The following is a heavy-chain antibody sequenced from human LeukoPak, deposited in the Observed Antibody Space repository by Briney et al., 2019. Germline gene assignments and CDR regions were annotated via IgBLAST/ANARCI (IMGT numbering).Heavy chain of an antibody. CDR1: GFTLSSYW. CDR2: IKQDGSEK. CDR3: ASTAGIKYNNWFDP. Sequence: GGSLRLSCAASGFTLSSYWMSWVRQAPGKGLEWVANIKQDGSEKYYVDSVKGRFTISRDNAKNSLYLQMNSLRAKDTAVYYCASTAGIKYNNWFDPWGQGTLVTVSS. J-gene: IGHJ5*02. V-gene: IGHV3-7*01. D-gene: IGHD2-21*02.